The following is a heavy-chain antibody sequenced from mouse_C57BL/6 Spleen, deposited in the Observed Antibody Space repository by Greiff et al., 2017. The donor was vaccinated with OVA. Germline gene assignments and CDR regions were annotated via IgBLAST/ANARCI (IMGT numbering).Heavy chain of an antibody. CDR1: GYAFSSSW. CDR3: ASTGTTWFAY. CDR2: IYPGDGDT. V-gene: IGHV1-82*01. D-gene: IGHD4-1*02. Sequence: QVQLQQSGPELVKPGALVKISCKASGYAFSSSWMNWVKQRPGKGLEWIGRIYPGDGDTNYNGKFKGKATLTADKSSSTAYMQLSSLTSEDSAVYFCASTGTTWFAYWGQGTLVTVSA. J-gene: IGHJ3*01.